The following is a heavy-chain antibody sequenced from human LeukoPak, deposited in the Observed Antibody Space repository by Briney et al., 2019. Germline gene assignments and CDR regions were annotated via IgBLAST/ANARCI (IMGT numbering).Heavy chain of an antibody. CDR3: ARRDTGFYYQSYVMDV. CDR1: GASINSRNYY. CDR2: IDYRGFT. V-gene: IGHV4-39*02. J-gene: IGHJ6*02. D-gene: IGHD5-24*01. Sequence: SETLSLTCTVSGASINSRNYYWGRIRQPPGKGLEWIGSIDYRGFTHYHPSLKSRVTISGDTSKNHFSLKVSSVTAADTAVYYCARRDTGFYYQSYVMDVWGQGTTVTVSS.